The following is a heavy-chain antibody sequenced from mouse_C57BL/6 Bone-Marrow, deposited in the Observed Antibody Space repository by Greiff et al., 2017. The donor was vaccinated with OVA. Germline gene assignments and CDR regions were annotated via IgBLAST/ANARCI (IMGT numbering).Heavy chain of an antibody. V-gene: IGHV1-63*01. CDR1: GYTFTNYW. D-gene: IGHD2-14*01. CDR3: ASGYSYGMDY. CDR2: IYPGGGYT. J-gene: IGHJ4*01. Sequence: VQLQQSGAELVRPGTSVKMSCKASGYTFTNYWIGWAKQRPGHGLEWIGDIYPGGGYTNYNEKFKGKATLTADKSSSTAYMQFSSLTSEDSAIYYCASGYSYGMDYWGQGTSVTVSS.